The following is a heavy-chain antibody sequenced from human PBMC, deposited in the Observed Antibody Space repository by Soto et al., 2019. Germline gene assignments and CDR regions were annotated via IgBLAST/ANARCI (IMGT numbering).Heavy chain of an antibody. CDR2: ISSSSSYI. CDR3: ARDGIAVAGTGELYYFDC. V-gene: IGHV3-21*01. CDR1: GFTFSSYS. D-gene: IGHD6-19*01. J-gene: IGHJ4*02. Sequence: EVQLVESGGGLVKPGGSLRLSCAASGFTFSSYSMNWVRQAPGKGLEWVSSISSSSSYIYYADSVKGRFTISRDNAKNSLYLQMNSLRAEDTAVYYCARDGIAVAGTGELYYFDCWGQGTLVTVSS.